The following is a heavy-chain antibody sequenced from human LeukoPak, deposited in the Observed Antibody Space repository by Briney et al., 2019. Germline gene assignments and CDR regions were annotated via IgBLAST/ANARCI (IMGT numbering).Heavy chain of an antibody. J-gene: IGHJ4*02. D-gene: IGHD2-21*02. CDR1: GFTFSSYG. CDR2: IWYDGSNK. CDR3: ARDQWRLFDY. Sequence: HPGGSLRLSCAASGFTFSSYGMHWVRQAPGKGLEWVAVIWYDGSNKYYADSVRGRFTISRDNAKNLLYLQMNSLRGEDTAVYYCARDQWRLFDYWGQGTLVTVSS. V-gene: IGHV3-33*03.